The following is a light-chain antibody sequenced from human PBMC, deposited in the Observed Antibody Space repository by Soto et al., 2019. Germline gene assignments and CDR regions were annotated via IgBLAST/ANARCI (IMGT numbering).Light chain of an antibody. CDR3: QTWDAGNRV. CDR2: VNNDGSH. CDR1: SGHSDYA. Sequence: QPVLTQSPSASASLGASVKLTCTLSSGHSDYAIAWHQQQPEKGPRYLMKVNNDGSHIKGDGIPDRFSGSSSRAERYLTISSLQSEDEADYYCQTWDAGNRVFGGGTKLTVL. J-gene: IGLJ3*02. V-gene: IGLV4-69*01.